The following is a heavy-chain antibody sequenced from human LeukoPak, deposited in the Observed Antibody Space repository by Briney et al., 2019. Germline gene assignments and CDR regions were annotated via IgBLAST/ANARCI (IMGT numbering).Heavy chain of an antibody. Sequence: GGSLRLSCAASRFRFSYSWMYWVRQGPGKGPVWVSRMKTDGSTIEYADSVKGRFTISRDNAKNTLFLQMSSLRVEDTAVYYCARGADHGGSYYPDWGQGTRVAVSS. CDR3: ARGADHGGSYYPD. J-gene: IGHJ4*02. D-gene: IGHD3-10*01. V-gene: IGHV3-74*01. CDR1: RFRFSYSW. CDR2: MKTDGSTI.